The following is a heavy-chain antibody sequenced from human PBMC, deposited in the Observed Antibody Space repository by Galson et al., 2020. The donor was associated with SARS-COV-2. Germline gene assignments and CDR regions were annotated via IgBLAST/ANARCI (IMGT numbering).Heavy chain of an antibody. J-gene: IGHJ6*02. CDR3: ARAWTVPAASYYYYYGMDV. CDR1: GGSISSYY. D-gene: IGHD2-2*01. Sequence: SETLSLTCTVSGGSISSYYWSWIRQPAGKGLEWIGRIYTSGSTNYNPSLKSRVTMSVDTSKNQFSLKLSSVTAADTAVYYCARAWTVPAASYYYYYGMDVWGQGTTVTVSS. V-gene: IGHV4-4*07. CDR2: IYTSGST.